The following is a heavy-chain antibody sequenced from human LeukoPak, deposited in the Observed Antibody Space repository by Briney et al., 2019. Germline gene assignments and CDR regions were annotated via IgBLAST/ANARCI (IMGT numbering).Heavy chain of an antibody. D-gene: IGHD2-2*02. CDR1: GFTFSSYG. J-gene: IGHJ4*02. Sequence: GGSLRLSCAASGFTFSSYGMHWVRQAPGKGLEWVAFIRYDGSNKYYADSVKGRFTISRDNSKNTLYLQMNSLRAEDTAVYYCAKGGIVVVPAAIHFDYWGQGTLVTVSS. CDR3: AKGGIVVVPAAIHFDY. CDR2: IRYDGSNK. V-gene: IGHV3-30*02.